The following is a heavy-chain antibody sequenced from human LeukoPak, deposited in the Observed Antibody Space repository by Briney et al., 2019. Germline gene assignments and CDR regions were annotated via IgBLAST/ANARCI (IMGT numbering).Heavy chain of an antibody. CDR3: ARDSGSSWFPRLDY. CDR1: GVSISSSYSY. CDR2: IYYTGNT. V-gene: IGHV4-39*02. Sequence: PSETLSLTCTVSGVSISSSYSYWGWIRQPPGMGLEWIGSIYYTGNTYYNASLKSQVSISIDASKNQFSLKLTSVTAADTAVYYCARDSGSSWFPRLDYWGQGTLVTVSS. J-gene: IGHJ4*02. D-gene: IGHD2-15*01.